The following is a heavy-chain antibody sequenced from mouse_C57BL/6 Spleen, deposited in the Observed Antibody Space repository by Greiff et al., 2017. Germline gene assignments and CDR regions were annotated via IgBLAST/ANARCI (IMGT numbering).Heavy chain of an antibody. V-gene: IGHV1-81*01. J-gene: IGHJ3*01. CDR3: ARGTDGSSPWFAY. Sequence: QVHVKQSGAELARPGASVQLSCKASGYTFTSSGISWVKQRTGQGLEWICEIYPRSGNTYYNAKFKGKATLTADKSSSTAYMELRSLTSEDSAVYFCARGTDGSSPWFAYWGQGTLGTVSA. CDR1: GYTFTSSG. D-gene: IGHD1-1*01. CDR2: IYPRSGNT.